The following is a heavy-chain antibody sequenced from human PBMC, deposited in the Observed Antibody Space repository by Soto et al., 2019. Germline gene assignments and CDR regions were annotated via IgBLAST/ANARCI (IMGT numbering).Heavy chain of an antibody. V-gene: IGHV1-18*01. CDR1: GYTFTKYG. Sequence: QVQVVQSGDEVKKPGASVKVSCKASGYTFTKYGFSWVRQAPGQGLEWMGWISGYNGNTKYAEKFQGRVTMTTAKATSTAHMELRSLTSDDTAVYYCAREGQAPYYYYGMDVWGQGTAVTVSS. CDR2: ISGYNGNT. J-gene: IGHJ6*02. CDR3: AREGQAPYYYYGMDV.